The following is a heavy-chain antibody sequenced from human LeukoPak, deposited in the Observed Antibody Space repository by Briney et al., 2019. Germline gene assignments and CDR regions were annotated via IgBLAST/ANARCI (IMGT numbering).Heavy chain of an antibody. V-gene: IGHV4-59*01. CDR1: GGSISSYY. D-gene: IGHD5-18*01. CDR3: ALHREDTGRGY. CDR2: IYYSGST. Sequence: PSETLSLTCTVSGGSISSYYWSWIRQPPRKGLEWIGYIYYSGSTNYNPSLKSRVTISVDTSKNQFSLKLSSVTAADTAVYYCALHREDTGRGYWGQGTLVTVSS. J-gene: IGHJ4*02.